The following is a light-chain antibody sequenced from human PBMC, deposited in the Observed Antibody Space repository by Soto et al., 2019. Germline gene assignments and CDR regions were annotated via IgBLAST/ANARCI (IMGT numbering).Light chain of an antibody. Sequence: QSVLTQPASMSGSPGQSITVSCTGTSSDIGGYIFVSWYQQHPGKAPKLMIYDINNRPSGVSKRFSGSKSGNTASLTISGLQAEDEADYYCVSYTARSSYVFGTGTKLTVL. J-gene: IGLJ1*01. CDR2: DIN. CDR1: SSDIGGYIF. CDR3: VSYTARSSYV. V-gene: IGLV2-14*01.